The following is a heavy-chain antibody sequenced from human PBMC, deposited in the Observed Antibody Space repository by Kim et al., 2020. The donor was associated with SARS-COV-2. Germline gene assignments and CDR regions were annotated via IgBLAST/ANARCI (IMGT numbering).Heavy chain of an antibody. J-gene: IGHJ4*02. CDR3: ARLYDSSGGTFDY. V-gene: IGHV4-59*13. CDR1: GGSISSYY. D-gene: IGHD3-22*01. CDR2: IYYSGST. Sequence: SETLSLTCTVSGGSISSYYWSWIRQPPGKGLEWIGYIYYSGSTNYNPSLKSRVTISVDTSKNQFSLKLSSVTAADTAVYYCARLYDSSGGTFDYWGQGTL.